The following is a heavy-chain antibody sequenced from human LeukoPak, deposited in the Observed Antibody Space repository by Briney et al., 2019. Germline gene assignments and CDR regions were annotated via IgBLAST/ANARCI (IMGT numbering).Heavy chain of an antibody. CDR3: ASAHGGSGYDRPFDY. CDR1: GFTFSSYS. V-gene: IGHV3-48*04. J-gene: IGHJ4*02. CDR2: IDSSASTT. D-gene: IGHD5-12*01. Sequence: GGSLRLSCAASGFTFSSYSMNWVRQVPGKGLEWVSYIDSSASTTYYAGSVQGRFTISRDNAKNSLYLQMRSLRVEDTAFYYCASAHGGSGYDRPFDYWGQGTLVTVSS.